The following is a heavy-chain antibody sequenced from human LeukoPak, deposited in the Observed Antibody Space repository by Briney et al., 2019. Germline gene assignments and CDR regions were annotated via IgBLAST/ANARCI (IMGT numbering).Heavy chain of an antibody. D-gene: IGHD5-12*01. V-gene: IGHV3-23*01. CDR1: GFTFSSYD. CDR3: AKGDVVTAIFPLDY. Sequence: GGSLRLSCAASGFTFSSYDMSWVRQAPGKGLEWVSGISGSGGTTYYADSVQGRFTISRDNSKKTLFLQMSSLRAEDTAVYYCAKGDVVTAIFPLDYWGQGTLVIVSS. CDR2: ISGSGGTT. J-gene: IGHJ4*02.